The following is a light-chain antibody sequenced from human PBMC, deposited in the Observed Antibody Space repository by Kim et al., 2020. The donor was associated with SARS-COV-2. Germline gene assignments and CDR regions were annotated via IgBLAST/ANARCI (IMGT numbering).Light chain of an antibody. CDR2: SDS. Sequence: SYELTQPPSLSVAPGKTATITCGGNNIGTKSVHWYQQKPGQAPILVIFSDSDRPSVIPERFSGSNSGNTAALTISRVEAGDEADYFCQVWDSASDQWVFGGGTQLAVL. CDR1: NIGTKS. CDR3: QVWDSASDQWV. J-gene: IGLJ3*02. V-gene: IGLV3-21*01.